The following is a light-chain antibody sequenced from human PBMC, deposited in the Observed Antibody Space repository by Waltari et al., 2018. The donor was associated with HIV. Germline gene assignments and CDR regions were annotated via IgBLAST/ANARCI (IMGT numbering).Light chain of an antibody. Sequence: QSELTHPPSVSAAPGQRVTIFCTGSSSNIGAGYDLHWYQQVPGRAPKVVIYGNSNRPSGVPDRFSGSKSGSSASLVITGLQSEDEADYYCQSYDSNLSGLFGGGTKVTVL. CDR1: SSNIGAGYD. J-gene: IGLJ2*01. V-gene: IGLV1-40*01. CDR3: QSYDSNLSGL. CDR2: GNS.